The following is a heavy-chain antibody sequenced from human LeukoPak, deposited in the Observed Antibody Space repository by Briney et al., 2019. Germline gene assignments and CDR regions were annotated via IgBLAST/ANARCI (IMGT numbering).Heavy chain of an antibody. Sequence: GESLKISCAASGFTFSGSAMHWVRQASGKGPEWVGRIRSKANNYATAYAASVKGRFTISRDDSKNTAYLQMNSLKTEDAAVYYCAGPYDGTGYAFDYWGRGTLVTVSS. CDR3: AGPYDGTGYAFDY. J-gene: IGHJ4*02. CDR1: GFTFSGSA. V-gene: IGHV3-73*01. CDR2: IRSKANNYAT. D-gene: IGHD3-22*01.